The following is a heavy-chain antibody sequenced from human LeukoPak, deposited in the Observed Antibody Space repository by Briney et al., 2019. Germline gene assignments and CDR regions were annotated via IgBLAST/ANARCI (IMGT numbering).Heavy chain of an antibody. V-gene: IGHV1-18*01. CDR2: ISAYNGNT. D-gene: IGHD6-13*01. CDR1: GYTFTSYG. CDR3: ARVVILGQQLPYFDY. Sequence: ASVKVSCKASGYTFTSYGISWVRQAPGQGLEWMGWISAYNGNTNYAQKLQGRVTMTTDTSTSTAYVELRSLRSDDTAVYYCARVVILGQQLPYFDYWGQGTLVTVSS. J-gene: IGHJ4*02.